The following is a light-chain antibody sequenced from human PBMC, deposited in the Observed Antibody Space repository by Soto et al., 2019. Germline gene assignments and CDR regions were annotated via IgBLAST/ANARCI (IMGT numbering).Light chain of an antibody. Sequence: DIQMTQSPSTLSASVGDRDTITGRASQSISTWLAWYQQKPGKAPKLLIYDASALPRGVPSRFSGSGSGTKFTLTIASLQPDDFGTYYCQQYNSYSPTFGQGTKVDIK. V-gene: IGKV1-5*01. J-gene: IGKJ1*01. CDR3: QQYNSYSPT. CDR1: QSISTW. CDR2: DAS.